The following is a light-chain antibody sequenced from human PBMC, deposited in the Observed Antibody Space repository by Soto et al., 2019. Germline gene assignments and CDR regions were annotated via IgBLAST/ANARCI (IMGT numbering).Light chain of an antibody. CDR1: QSVSSS. CDR2: DTS. CDR3: QQRTNFIT. Sequence: EIVLTQSPAILSLSPGERATLSCRASQSVSSSLAWYQQKPGQAPRLLIYDTSNRATDIPPRFSGSGSGTDFTLTISSLEPEDFAVYYCQQRTNFITFGQGTRLEIK. J-gene: IGKJ5*01. V-gene: IGKV3-11*01.